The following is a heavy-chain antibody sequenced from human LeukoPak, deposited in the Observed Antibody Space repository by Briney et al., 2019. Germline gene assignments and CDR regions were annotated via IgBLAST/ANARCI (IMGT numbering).Heavy chain of an antibody. V-gene: IGHV3-48*04. J-gene: IGHJ4*02. CDR1: GFKFGSFS. CDR2: ITSSSSAT. CDR3: ARAIASYGDSAF. D-gene: IGHD5-18*01. Sequence: GGSLSLSCAASGFKFGSFSMGWVRQAPGKGLEWLSYITSSSSATYYADSLMGRFTISRDNAKNSLYLQINSLRVDDTAVYYCARAIASYGDSAFWGQGTLVTVSS.